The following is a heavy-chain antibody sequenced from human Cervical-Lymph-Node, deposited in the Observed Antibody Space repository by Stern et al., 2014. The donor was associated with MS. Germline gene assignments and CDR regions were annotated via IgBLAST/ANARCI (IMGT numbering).Heavy chain of an antibody. V-gene: IGHV4-31*03. D-gene: IGHD4/OR15-4a*01. CDR2: IYYSGST. CDR3: AMGAPFDY. CDR1: GCSISSGGYY. Sequence: QLQLQESGPGLVKPSHTLSLTCTVSGCSISSGGYYWSWIRQPPGKGLEWIGYIYYSGSTYYNPSLKRRVTISVDTSKNQFSLKLSSVTAADTAVYYCAMGAPFDYWGQGTLVTVSS. J-gene: IGHJ4*02.